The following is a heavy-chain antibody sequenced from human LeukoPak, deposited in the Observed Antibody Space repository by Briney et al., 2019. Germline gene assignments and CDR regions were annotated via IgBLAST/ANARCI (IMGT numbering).Heavy chain of an antibody. V-gene: IGHV1-2*02. CDR2: INPNSGGT. CDR1: GYTFTGYY. J-gene: IGHJ4*02. D-gene: IGHD3-16*02. CDR3: ARDYTLRLGELSLRFDY. Sequence: ASVKVSCKASGYTFTGYYMHWVRQAPGQGLEWMGWINPNSGGTNYAQKFQGRVTMTRDTSISTAYMELSRLRSDDTAIYYCARDYTLRLGELSLRFDYWGQGTLVTVSS.